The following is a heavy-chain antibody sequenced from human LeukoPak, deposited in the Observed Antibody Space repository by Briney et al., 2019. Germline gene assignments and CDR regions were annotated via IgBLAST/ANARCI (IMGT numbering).Heavy chain of an antibody. J-gene: IGHJ6*03. Sequence: GGSLRLSCAASGFTLSSYSMHWVRQAPGKGLEWVSSISSSSIYIYYADSLKGRFTISRDNAKNSLYLQMNSLRAEDTALYHCARRRRGAAGTPHYYYYYMDVWGKGTTVTISS. D-gene: IGHD6-13*01. CDR3: ARRRRGAAGTPHYYYYYMDV. CDR2: ISSSSIYI. V-gene: IGHV3-21*04. CDR1: GFTLSSYS.